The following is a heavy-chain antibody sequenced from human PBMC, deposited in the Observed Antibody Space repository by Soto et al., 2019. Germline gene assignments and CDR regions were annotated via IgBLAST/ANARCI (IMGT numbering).Heavy chain of an antibody. CDR1: GGTFSSYT. V-gene: IGHV1-69*02. CDR3: ARADDSSFNWFDP. Sequence: QVQLVQSGAEVKKPGSSVKVSCKASGGTFSSYTISWVRQAPGQGLEWMGRIIPILGIANYAQKFQGRVTITADKSTSTDYMELSSLRSEDTAVYYCARADDSSFNWFDPWGQGTLVTVSS. J-gene: IGHJ5*02. D-gene: IGHD3-22*01. CDR2: IIPILGIA.